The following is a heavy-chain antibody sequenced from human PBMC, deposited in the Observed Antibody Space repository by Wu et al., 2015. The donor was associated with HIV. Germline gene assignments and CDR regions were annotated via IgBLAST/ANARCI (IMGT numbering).Heavy chain of an antibody. V-gene: IGHV1-2*02. D-gene: IGHD3/OR15-3a*01. CDR2: TNPNRGGT. CDR3: ARLQSLHGLYSNADF. Sequence: QVQLVQSGAEVKKPGASVKVSCKASGYTFTGYYMHWLRQAPGQGLEWMGWTNPNRGGTKYAQKFQGRVTMTRDTAVSTAYLDLSSLTSDDTAVYYCARLQSLHGLYSNADFWGQGTLVTVSS. J-gene: IGHJ4*02. CDR1: GYTFTGYY.